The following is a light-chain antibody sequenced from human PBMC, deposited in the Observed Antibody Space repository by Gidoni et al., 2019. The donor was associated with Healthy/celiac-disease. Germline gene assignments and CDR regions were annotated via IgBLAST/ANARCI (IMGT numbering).Light chain of an antibody. Sequence: SSELTQAPAVSVALGQTVRITCPGDSLRSYYASWYQQKPGQAPVLCIYGKNNRPSGIPDRFSGSSSGNTASLTITGAQAEDEADYYCNSRDSSGNHLVFGGGTKLTVL. J-gene: IGLJ2*01. CDR2: GKN. CDR3: NSRDSSGNHLV. V-gene: IGLV3-19*01. CDR1: SLRSYY.